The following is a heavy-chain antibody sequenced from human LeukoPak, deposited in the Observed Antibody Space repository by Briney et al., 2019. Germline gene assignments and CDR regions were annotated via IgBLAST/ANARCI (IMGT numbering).Heavy chain of an antibody. CDR2: ISAYNGNT. CDR1: GYTFTSYG. D-gene: IGHD3-9*01. V-gene: IGHV1-18*01. Sequence: ASVKVSSKASGYTFTSYGISWVRQAPGQGLEWMGWISAYNGNTNYAQKLQGRVTMTTDTSTSTAYMELRSLTSDDTAVYYCARVSGESDILTGYYYYYGMDVWGQGTTVNVSS. CDR3: ARVSGESDILTGYYYYYGMDV. J-gene: IGHJ6*02.